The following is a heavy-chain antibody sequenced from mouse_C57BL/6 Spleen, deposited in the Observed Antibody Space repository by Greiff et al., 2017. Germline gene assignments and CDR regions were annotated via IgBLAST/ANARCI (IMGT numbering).Heavy chain of an antibody. Sequence: EVKLEESGGGLVKPGGSLKLSCAASGFTFSDYGLHWVRQAPEKGLEWVAYISSGSSTIYYADTVKGRFTISRDNAKNTLFLQMTSLRSEDTAMYYCARGRLLHWYFDVWGTGTTVTVSS. CDR3: ARGRLLHWYFDV. J-gene: IGHJ1*03. CDR2: ISSGSSTI. CDR1: GFTFSDYG. D-gene: IGHD2-3*01. V-gene: IGHV5-17*01.